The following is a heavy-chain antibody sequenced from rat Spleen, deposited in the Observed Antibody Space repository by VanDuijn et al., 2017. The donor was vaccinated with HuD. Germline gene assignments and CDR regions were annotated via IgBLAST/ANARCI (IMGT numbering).Heavy chain of an antibody. Sequence: EVHLQESGPGLVKPSQSLSLTCSVTGFSIASSFGWSWIRKFPGNKLEYRGYINSAGSTNYNPPLRSQISITRDTSKTQFFLHLTSVTTDDSATYYCARSYGYNSPFDYWGQGVMVTVSS. CDR1: GFSIASSFG. CDR2: INSAGST. V-gene: IGHV3-3*01. D-gene: IGHD1-9*01. J-gene: IGHJ2*01. CDR3: ARSYGYNSPFDY.